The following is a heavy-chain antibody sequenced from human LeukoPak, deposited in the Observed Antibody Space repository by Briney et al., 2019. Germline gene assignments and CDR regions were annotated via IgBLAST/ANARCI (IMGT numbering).Heavy chain of an antibody. Sequence: GGSLRLSCAASGFTFSSHDMHWVRQAAGKGLEWVSGFIPAGDRYYAESVKGRFTISRENAKSSLYLEMNSLRVGDTAVYYCVRGGVWGLLSNWLEAWGQGTLVVVSS. CDR3: VRGGVWGLLSNWLEA. V-gene: IGHV3-13*04. CDR2: FIPAGDR. CDR1: GFTFSSHD. D-gene: IGHD7-27*01. J-gene: IGHJ5*02.